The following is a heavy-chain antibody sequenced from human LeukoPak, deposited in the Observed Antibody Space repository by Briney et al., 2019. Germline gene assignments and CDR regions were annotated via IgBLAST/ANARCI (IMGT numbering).Heavy chain of an antibody. CDR3: ARSLAYAYCGGDCQGAFDI. D-gene: IGHD2-21*02. CDR1: GGSFSGYY. Sequence: SETLSLTCAVYGGSFSGYYWSWIRQPPGKGLEWIGEINHSGSTNYNPSLKSRVTISVDTSKNQFSLKLSSVTAADTAVYYCARSLAYAYCGGDCQGAFDIWGQGTMVAVSS. CDR2: INHSGST. J-gene: IGHJ3*02. V-gene: IGHV4-34*01.